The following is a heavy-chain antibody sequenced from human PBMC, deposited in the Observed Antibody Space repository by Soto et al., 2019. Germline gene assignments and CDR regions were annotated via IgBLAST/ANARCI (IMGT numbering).Heavy chain of an antibody. CDR2: TRGSGGDT. J-gene: IGHJ4*02. V-gene: IGHV3-23*01. Sequence: GGSLRLSCAASGFTFSFCAMNWVRQAPGKGLEWVSSTRGSGGDTYYADSVRGRFTISRDNSKNTLYLQMNSLRVEDTAVYYCVKGHSHSYYYFDYWGQGTLVTVSS. CDR1: GFTFSFCA. CDR3: VKGHSHSYYYFDY. D-gene: IGHD1-26*01.